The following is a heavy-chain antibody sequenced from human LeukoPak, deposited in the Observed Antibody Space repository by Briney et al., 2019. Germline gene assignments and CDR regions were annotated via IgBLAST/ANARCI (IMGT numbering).Heavy chain of an antibody. D-gene: IGHD2-15*01. V-gene: IGHV3-74*01. CDR1: GFTFSSYW. Sequence: QPGGSLRLSCAASGFTFSSYWMHWVRQAPGKGLVWVSRINSDGSSTSYADSVKGRFTISRDNAKNTLYLQMNSLRAEDTAVYYCARDLTGCSGGSCRSPNWFDPWGQGTLVTVSS. CDR2: INSDGSST. CDR3: ARDLTGCSGGSCRSPNWFDP. J-gene: IGHJ5*02.